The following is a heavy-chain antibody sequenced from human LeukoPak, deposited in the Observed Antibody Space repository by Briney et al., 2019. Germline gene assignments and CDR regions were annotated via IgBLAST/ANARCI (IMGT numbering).Heavy chain of an antibody. D-gene: IGHD6-19*01. CDR2: ISWNSGYI. CDR3: AKVRGTYSSGYSFDY. Sequence: SLRLSCAASGFTFDNYAMHWVRQAPGKGLEWLSIISWNSGYIGYADSVKGRFTISRDNAKKSLDLQMNSLRAEDTAFYYCAKVRGTYSSGYSFDYWGQGTLVTVSS. V-gene: IGHV3-9*01. CDR1: GFTFDNYA. J-gene: IGHJ4*02.